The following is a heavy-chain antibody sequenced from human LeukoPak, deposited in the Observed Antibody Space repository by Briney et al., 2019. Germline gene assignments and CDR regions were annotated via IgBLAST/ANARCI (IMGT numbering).Heavy chain of an antibody. CDR3: AREGLRSIAARRGTRDYMDV. V-gene: IGHV1-2*02. CDR2: INPNSGGT. J-gene: IGHJ6*03. CDR1: GYTFTGYD. D-gene: IGHD6-6*01. Sequence: GASVKVSCKASGYTFTGYDMHWGRQAPGQGLEWMGWINPNSGGTNNAQKFQGRVTMTRDTSISTAYMELSRLRSDDTAVYYCAREGLRSIAARRGTRDYMDVWGKGTTVIVSS.